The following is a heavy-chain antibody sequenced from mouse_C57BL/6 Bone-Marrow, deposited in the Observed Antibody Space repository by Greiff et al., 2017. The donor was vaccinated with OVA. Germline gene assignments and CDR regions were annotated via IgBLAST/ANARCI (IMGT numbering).Heavy chain of an antibody. D-gene: IGHD2-3*01. Sequence: LVKSGAEVVRPGASVKLSCKASGYTFPDHYINWVKQRPGQGLEWIARIYPGSGNTYYNEKFKGKATLTAEKSSNTAYMQLSSLTSEDSAVYFCARDDGYFFEYWGQGTTLTVSS. V-gene: IGHV1-76*01. CDR3: ARDDGYFFEY. CDR2: IYPGSGNT. J-gene: IGHJ2*01. CDR1: GYTFPDHY.